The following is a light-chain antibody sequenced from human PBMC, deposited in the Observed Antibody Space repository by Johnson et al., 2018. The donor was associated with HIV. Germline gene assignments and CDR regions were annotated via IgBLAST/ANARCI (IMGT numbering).Light chain of an antibody. V-gene: IGLV1-51*01. CDR3: GTWDSSLNAYV. CDR2: DTI. J-gene: IGLJ1*01. Sequence: QSVLTQPPSVSAAPGQKVTISCSGSSSTIGNKYVSWYQILPGTAPRLVIYDTIKRHSGIPDRFSGSKSGTSATLGITGLQTGDEVDYYCGTWDSSLNAYVFGAATKVAVL. CDR1: SSTIGNKY.